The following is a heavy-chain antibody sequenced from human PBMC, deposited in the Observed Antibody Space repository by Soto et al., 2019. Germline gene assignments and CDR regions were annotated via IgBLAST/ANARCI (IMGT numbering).Heavy chain of an antibody. CDR2: IYYSGST. CDR3: ARVGGYSYGRAPLYYYYGMDV. D-gene: IGHD5-18*01. J-gene: IGHJ6*02. CDR1: GGSISSYY. Sequence: SETLSLTCTVSGGSISSYYWSWIRQPPGKGLEWIGYIYYSGSTNYNPSLKSRVTISVDTSKNQFSLKLSSVTAADTAVYYCARVGGYSYGRAPLYYYYGMDVWGQGTTVTVSS. V-gene: IGHV4-59*01.